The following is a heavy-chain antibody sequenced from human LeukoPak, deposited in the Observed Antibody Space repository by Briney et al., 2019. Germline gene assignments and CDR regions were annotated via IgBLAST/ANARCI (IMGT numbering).Heavy chain of an antibody. V-gene: IGHV3-23*01. CDR3: AKDQAPNPIETVDY. CDR2: ISGSGGST. D-gene: IGHD1-14*01. Sequence: QSGGSLRLSCAASGFTFSSYAMSWVRQAPGKGLEWVSAISGSGGSTYYADSVKGRFTISRDNSKNTLYLQMNSLRAEDTAVYYCAKDQAPNPIETVDYWGQGTLVTVSS. CDR1: GFTFSSYA. J-gene: IGHJ4*02.